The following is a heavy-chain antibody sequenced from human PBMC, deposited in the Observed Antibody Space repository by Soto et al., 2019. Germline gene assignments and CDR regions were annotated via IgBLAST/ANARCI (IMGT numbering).Heavy chain of an antibody. D-gene: IGHD3-16*01. CDR3: ARDYSYACDY. V-gene: IGHV3-23*01. J-gene: IGHJ4*02. CDR2: ISSSGGTT. Sequence: EVQLLESGGGLVQPGGSLRLSCAVSGFTFSSFAMSWVRQAPGKGLEWVSVISSSGGTTYYADSVEGRFTISRDNSKNTLYLQMNSLRAEDTAVYYCARDYSYACDYWGQGNLVTVSS. CDR1: GFTFSSFA.